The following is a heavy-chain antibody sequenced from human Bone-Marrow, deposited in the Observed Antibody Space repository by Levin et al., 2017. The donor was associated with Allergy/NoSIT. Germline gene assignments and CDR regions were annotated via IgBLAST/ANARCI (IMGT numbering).Heavy chain of an antibody. CDR1: GFSLRTSGMC. CDR2: IDWDANT. D-gene: IGHD4-17*01. Sequence: RASGPTLVKPTQTLTLTCTFSGFSLRTSGMCVTWIRQPPGKALEWLALIDWDANTYYNTSLKTRLTISEDTSKNQVVLTMTNMGPVDTATYYCARTVEETTVTTAFDTWGQGMLVTVSS. J-gene: IGHJ5*02. V-gene: IGHV2-70*01. CDR3: ARTVEETTVTTAFDT.